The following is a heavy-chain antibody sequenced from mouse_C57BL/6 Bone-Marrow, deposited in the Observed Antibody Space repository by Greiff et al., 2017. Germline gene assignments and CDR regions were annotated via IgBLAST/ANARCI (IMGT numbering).Heavy chain of an antibody. J-gene: IGHJ2*01. Sequence: VQLQQPGAELVKPGASVKLSCKASGYTFTSYWMHWVKQRPGQGLEWIGMIHPNSGSTNYNEKFTSKATLTVDKSSSTAYMQLSSLTSEDSAVYYCANYYGSRGGNYWGQGTTLTVSS. CDR2: IHPNSGST. CDR3: ANYYGSRGGNY. V-gene: IGHV1-64*01. CDR1: GYTFTSYW. D-gene: IGHD1-1*01.